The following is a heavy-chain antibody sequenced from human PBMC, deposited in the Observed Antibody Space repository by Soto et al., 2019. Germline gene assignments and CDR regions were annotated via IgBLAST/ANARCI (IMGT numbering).Heavy chain of an antibody. V-gene: IGHV1-2*04. CDR2: INPNSGVT. Sequence: QVQLVQSGAEVRKPGASVTVSCRSSGDSFNDYYIHWVRQAPGQGLEWMGWINPNSGVTKYAQKFQGWVSMTRDTSIRTVYMQLSRLRSDDTAVYYCARESGGATATLYYYYFYMDVGGTGTTVTVSS. D-gene: IGHD5-12*01. CDR3: ARESGGATATLYYYYFYMDV. CDR1: GDSFNDYY. J-gene: IGHJ6*03.